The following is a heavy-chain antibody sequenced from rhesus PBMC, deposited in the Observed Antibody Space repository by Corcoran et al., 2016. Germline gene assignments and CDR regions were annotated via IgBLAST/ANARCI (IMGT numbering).Heavy chain of an antibody. CDR1: GGSIRSGNW. V-gene: IGHV4-93*01. D-gene: IGHD4-17*01. CDR3: ARGNYVNGLDS. CDR2: IYGSGGST. J-gene: IGHJ6*01. Sequence: QVQLQETGPTVVKPSETLSLTCAVSGGSIRSGNWWTWIRQSPGKGLEWIGGIYGSGGSTEYNPSLKSRVTLSKDTSQNQFSLELRSVTAADSAIFYCARGNYVNGLDSWGQGVVVTVSS.